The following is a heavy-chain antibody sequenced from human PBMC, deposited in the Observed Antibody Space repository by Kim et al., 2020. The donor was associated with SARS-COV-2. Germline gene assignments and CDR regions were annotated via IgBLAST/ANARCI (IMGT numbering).Heavy chain of an antibody. V-gene: IGHV3-9*01. J-gene: IGHJ4*02. CDR3: AKSFDSSGFSSFFDY. D-gene: IGHD3-22*01. CDR2: IGWNSSTI. Sequence: GGSLRLSCAASGFTFDDYAMHWVRQAPGKGLEWVSRIGWNSSTICYADSVKGRFTISRDNAKNSLYLQMNSLRAEDTALYYCAKSFDSSGFSSFFDYWGQGTLVTVSS. CDR1: GFTFDDYA.